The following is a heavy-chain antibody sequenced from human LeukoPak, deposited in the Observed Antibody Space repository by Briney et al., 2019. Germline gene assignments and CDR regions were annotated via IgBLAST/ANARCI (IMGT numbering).Heavy chain of an antibody. Sequence: GASVKVSCKASGYTFTSYAMHWVRQAPGQRLEWMGWINAGNGNTKYSQKFQGRVTITRDTSAGTAYMELSSLRSEDTAVYYCARIRAPSIAAAAYYFDYWGQGTLVTVSS. CDR3: ARIRAPSIAAAAYYFDY. CDR1: GYTFTSYA. D-gene: IGHD6-13*01. CDR2: INAGNGNT. V-gene: IGHV1-3*01. J-gene: IGHJ4*02.